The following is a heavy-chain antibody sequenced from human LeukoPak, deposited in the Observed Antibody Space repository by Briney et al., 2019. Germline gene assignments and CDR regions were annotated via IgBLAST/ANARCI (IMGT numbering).Heavy chain of an antibody. CDR2: ISSSSYI. D-gene: IGHD4-17*01. Sequence: PGGSLRLSCAASGFTFSSYSMNWVRQAPGKGLGWVSSISSSSYIYYADSVKGRFTISRDNAKNSLYLQMNSLRAEDTAVYYCARDFLYGDYDYWGQGTLVTVSS. CDR3: ARDFLYGDYDY. CDR1: GFTFSSYS. V-gene: IGHV3-21*01. J-gene: IGHJ4*02.